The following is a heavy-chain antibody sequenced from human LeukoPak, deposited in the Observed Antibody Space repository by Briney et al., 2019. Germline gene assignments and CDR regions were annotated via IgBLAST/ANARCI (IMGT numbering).Heavy chain of an antibody. D-gene: IGHD4-17*01. CDR2: IYTGDSDT. J-gene: IGHJ4*02. CDR1: GSIFTSYW. Sequence: GASPQISCKGSGSIFTSYWIGWVRPLPGKGLERMGIIYTGDSDTRYSPSFQGQVTISADKSISTAYLQWSSLKASDTAMYYCARQHDYGDYDYWGQGTLVTVSS. V-gene: IGHV5-51*01. CDR3: ARQHDYGDYDY.